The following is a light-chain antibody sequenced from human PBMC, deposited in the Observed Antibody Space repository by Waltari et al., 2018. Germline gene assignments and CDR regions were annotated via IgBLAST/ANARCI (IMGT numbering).Light chain of an antibody. CDR1: NIESES. Sequence: SIMLSQPPSMSVAPGQTARITCGGNNIESESVHWYQQKPGQAPLVVLYDDSARPSGIPRRFSGSNFGNKATLTIGRVEAGEEADYYCQLWDTSNDRVVFGGGT. CDR3: QLWDTSNDRVV. V-gene: IGLV3-21*02. J-gene: IGLJ3*02. CDR2: DDS.